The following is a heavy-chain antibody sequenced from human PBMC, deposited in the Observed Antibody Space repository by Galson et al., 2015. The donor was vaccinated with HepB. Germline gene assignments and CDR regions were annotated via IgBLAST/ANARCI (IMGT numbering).Heavy chain of an antibody. D-gene: IGHD6-13*01. CDR3: AKDEGYSSSWYINAFDI. CDR2: ISGSGGST. V-gene: IGHV3-23*01. Sequence: SLRLSCAASGFTFSSYAMSWVRQAPGKGLEWVSAISGSGGSTYYADSVKGRFTISRDNSKNTLYLQMNSLRAEDTAVYYCAKDEGYSSSWYINAFDIWGQGTMVTVSS. J-gene: IGHJ3*02. CDR1: GFTFSSYA.